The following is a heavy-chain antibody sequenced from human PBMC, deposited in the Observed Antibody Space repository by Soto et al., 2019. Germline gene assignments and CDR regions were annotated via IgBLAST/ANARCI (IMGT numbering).Heavy chain of an antibody. CDR3: ARASKGSGRDKYYYYYMDV. J-gene: IGHJ6*03. CDR1: GGSISSYY. V-gene: IGHV4-59*01. D-gene: IGHD6-19*01. Sequence: PSETLSLTCTVSGGSISSYYWSWIRQPPGKGLEWIGYIYYSGSTNYNPSLKSRVTISVDTSRNQFSLKLSSVTAADTAVYYCARASKGSGRDKYYYYYMDVWGKGTTVTVSS. CDR2: IYYSGST.